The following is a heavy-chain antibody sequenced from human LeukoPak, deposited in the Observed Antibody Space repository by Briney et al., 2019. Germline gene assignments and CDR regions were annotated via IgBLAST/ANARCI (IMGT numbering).Heavy chain of an antibody. CDR1: GFSFTNTW. CDR3: ATEGGSGSYYGDDAFDM. J-gene: IGHJ3*02. D-gene: IGHD3-10*01. CDR2: VKSKADDGTT. V-gene: IGHV3-15*01. Sequence: PGGSLRLSCAASGFSFTNTWMSWVRQAPGKGLEWVGRVKSKADDGTTDYAAPVQGRFTISRDGSKNTLSLQMNSLKTEDIAVYYCATEGGSGSYYGDDAFDMWGQGTMVTVSS.